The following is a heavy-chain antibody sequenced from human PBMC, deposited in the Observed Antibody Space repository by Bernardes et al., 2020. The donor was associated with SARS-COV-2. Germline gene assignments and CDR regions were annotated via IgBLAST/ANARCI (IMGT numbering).Heavy chain of an antibody. D-gene: IGHD3-10*02. CDR3: RSEDTAVYYCVADRAWLVFDS. J-gene: IGHJ4*02. CDR2: IIPLIGVA. Sequence: SVKVSCMASGDTLSTYSISWVRQAPGQGLEWMGRIIPLIGVANYAEKFQGRVTITADKSTNTAYMGLSNTSTAYMELHSLRSEDTAVYYCVADRAWLVFDSWGQGTPVTVSS. CDR1: GDTLSTYS. V-gene: IGHV1-69*02.